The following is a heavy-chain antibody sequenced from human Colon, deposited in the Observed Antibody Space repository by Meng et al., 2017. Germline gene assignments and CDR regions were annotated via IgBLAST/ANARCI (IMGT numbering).Heavy chain of an antibody. D-gene: IGHD2-2*01. CDR1: GGSISTTNW. CDR3: ATSGCTSSTNCHAPLR. J-gene: IGHJ4*02. V-gene: IGHV4-4*02. CDR2: IYQTGST. Sequence: GLLRESGPGLVRPSGTPFLTCAVSGGSISTTNWWSWVRQPPGKGLEWIGEIYQTGSTNYNSSLNSRVTISLDKPKNQFSLRMNSVTAADTAVYYCATSGCTSSTNCHAPLRWGQGTLVTVSS.